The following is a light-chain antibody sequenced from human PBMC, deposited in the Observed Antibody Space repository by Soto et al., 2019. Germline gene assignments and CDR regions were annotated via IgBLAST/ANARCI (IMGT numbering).Light chain of an antibody. V-gene: IGLV1-40*01. CDR3: QSYDSSLSGVI. J-gene: IGLJ2*01. Sequence: QSVLTQPPSVSGAPGQRVTISCTGSSSNIGAGYDVHWYQHLPGTAPKLLIYAINNRPSGVPDRFSGSKSGASASLAITGLQAEDEAEYYCQSYDSSLSGVIFGGGTKVTVL. CDR2: AIN. CDR1: SSNIGAGYD.